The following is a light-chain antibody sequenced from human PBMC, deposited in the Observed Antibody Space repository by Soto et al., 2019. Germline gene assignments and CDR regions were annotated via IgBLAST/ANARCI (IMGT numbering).Light chain of an antibody. V-gene: IGLV2-14*01. J-gene: IGLJ2*01. Sequence: QSALTQPASVSGSPGQSITISCTGTSSDIGDYNYVSWYQQHPGKAPKLMIYDVSNRPSGVSNRFSGSKSGNTASLTISGLQAEDEADYYCSSYASSSTVEFGGGTKLTVL. CDR2: DVS. CDR1: SSDIGDYNY. CDR3: SSYASSSTVE.